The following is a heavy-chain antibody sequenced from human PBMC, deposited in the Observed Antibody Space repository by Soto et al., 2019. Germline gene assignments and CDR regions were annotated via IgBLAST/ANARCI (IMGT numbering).Heavy chain of an antibody. V-gene: IGHV1-69*13. CDR3: ARQYYYDSSGYGMDV. Sequence: GASVKVSCKASGGTFSSYAISWVRQAPGQGLEWVGGIIPIFGTANYAQKFQGRVTITADESTSTAYMELSSLRSEDTAVYYCARQYYYDSSGYGMDVWGQGTTVTVSS. D-gene: IGHD3-22*01. J-gene: IGHJ6*02. CDR2: IIPIFGTA. CDR1: GGTFSSYA.